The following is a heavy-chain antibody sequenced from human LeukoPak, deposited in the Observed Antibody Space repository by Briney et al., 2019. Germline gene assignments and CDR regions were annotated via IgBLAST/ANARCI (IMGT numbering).Heavy chain of an antibody. CDR1: GFTFSSYA. CDR2: ISSSGSTI. CDR3: ASYGSGSFDY. Sequence: GGSLRLSCAASGFTFSSYAMHWVRQAPGKGLEWVSYISSSGSTIYYADSVKGRFTISRDNAKNSLYLQMNSLRAEDTAVYYCASYGSGSFDYWGQGTLVTVSS. J-gene: IGHJ4*02. V-gene: IGHV3-48*04. D-gene: IGHD3-10*01.